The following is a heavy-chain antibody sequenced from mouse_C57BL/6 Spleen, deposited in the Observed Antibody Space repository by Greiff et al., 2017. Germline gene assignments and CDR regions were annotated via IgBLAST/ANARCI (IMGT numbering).Heavy chain of an antibody. Sequence: EVQLVASGGGLVQPGGSLTLSCAASGFTFSSYTMSWVRQTPEKRLEWVATISGGGGNTYYPDSVNGRFTISRDNAKNTLYLQMSSLRSEDTALYYCARHYYGSSGAMDYWGQGTSVTVSS. CDR1: GFTFSSYT. V-gene: IGHV5-9*01. J-gene: IGHJ4*01. CDR2: ISGGGGNT. D-gene: IGHD1-1*01. CDR3: ARHYYGSSGAMDY.